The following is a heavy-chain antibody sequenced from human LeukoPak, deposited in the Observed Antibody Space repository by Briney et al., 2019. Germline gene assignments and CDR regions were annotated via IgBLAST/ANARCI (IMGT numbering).Heavy chain of an antibody. J-gene: IGHJ4*02. D-gene: IGHD4-17*01. CDR1: GYSFSIYG. CDR2: ISASDGTT. Sequence: ASVQVSFKASGYSFSIYGITWARQAPGQGLEYLGWISASDGTTNYAQKVQDRVTMTTDTSTSTAYLELRSPRSEDTAVYYCARCGAAVTTHFSHWGQGTLVTVSS. V-gene: IGHV1-18*01. CDR3: ARCGAAVTTHFSH.